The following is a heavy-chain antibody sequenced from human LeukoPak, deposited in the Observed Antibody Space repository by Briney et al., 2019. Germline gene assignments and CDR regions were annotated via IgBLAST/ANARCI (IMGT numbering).Heavy chain of an antibody. CDR2: IHPNSGGT. CDR3: VRSGCCGGDCYYASEF. Sequence: GASVKVSCKASGYTFTGYYIHLVRQAPGQGLEWMGGIHPNSGGTKDAQRFQGRVTMTRDTSISTAYMELNGLRSDDTAIYYCVRSGCCGGDCYYASEFWGQGTMVTVSS. CDR1: GYTFTGYY. V-gene: IGHV1-2*02. D-gene: IGHD2-21*02. J-gene: IGHJ3*01.